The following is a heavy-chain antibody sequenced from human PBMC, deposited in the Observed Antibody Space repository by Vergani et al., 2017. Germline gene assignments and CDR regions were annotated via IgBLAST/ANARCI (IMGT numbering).Heavy chain of an antibody. J-gene: IGHJ4*02. V-gene: IGHV4-30-4*08. D-gene: IGHD5-24*01. Sequence: QVQLQESGPGLVKPSQTLSLACTVSGGSISSGDYYWSWIRQPPGKGLEWIGYIYYSGSTYYNPSLKSRVTMSVDTSKSQFSLKLSSVTAADTALYYCASERRDGYNPFDTWGQGTLVTVSS. CDR1: GGSISSGDYY. CDR2: IYYSGST. CDR3: ASERRDGYNPFDT.